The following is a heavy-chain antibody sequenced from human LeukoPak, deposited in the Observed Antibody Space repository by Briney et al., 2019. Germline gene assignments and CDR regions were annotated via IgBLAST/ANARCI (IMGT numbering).Heavy chain of an antibody. D-gene: IGHD2-2*01. V-gene: IGHV3-23*01. Sequence: GGSLRLSCAASGFTFGSYAMTWVRQAPGKGLEWVSGISGSGGSTYYADSVKGRFTISRDNSKNTLYLQMNSLRAEDTAVYYCAKLSGTSCYVEIDYWGQGTLVTVSS. CDR3: AKLSGTSCYVEIDY. J-gene: IGHJ4*02. CDR1: GFTFGSYA. CDR2: ISGSGGST.